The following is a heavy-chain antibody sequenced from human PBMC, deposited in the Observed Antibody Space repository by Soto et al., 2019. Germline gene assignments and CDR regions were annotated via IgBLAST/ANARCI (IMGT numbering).Heavy chain of an antibody. CDR1: GDSVSSKNAA. Sequence: SQTLSLTCAISGDSVSSKNAAWNWIRQSPSRGLEWLGRTYYRSKWHSGYAVSVRSRVSISPDTSKNRFSLQLNSVTPDDTAVYYGARSGPSRYIDHWGRGTLVTVSS. J-gene: IGHJ4*02. CDR3: ARSGPSRYIDH. D-gene: IGHD6-25*01. V-gene: IGHV6-1*01. CDR2: TYYRSKWHS.